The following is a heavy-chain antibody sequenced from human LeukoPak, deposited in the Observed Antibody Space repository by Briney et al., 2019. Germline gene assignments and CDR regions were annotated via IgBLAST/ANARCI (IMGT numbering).Heavy chain of an antibody. CDR1: GFIFSAYS. D-gene: IGHD6-19*01. CDR3: ARVRGGWYDDY. V-gene: IGHV3-48*02. J-gene: IGHJ4*02. CDR2: ISPTSDIV. Sequence: PGGSLRLSCAASGFIFSAYSMSWVRQAPGKGLEWVSFISPTSDIVFCADSVKGRFTISRDNAKNSLYLQMNSLIDEDTAVYYCARVRGGWYDDYWGQGTLVTVYS.